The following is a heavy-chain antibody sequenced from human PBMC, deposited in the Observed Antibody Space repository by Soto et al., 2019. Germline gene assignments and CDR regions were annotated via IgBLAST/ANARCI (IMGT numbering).Heavy chain of an antibody. CDR1: GYTFTSYY. CDR2: INPSGGST. J-gene: IGHJ6*02. D-gene: IGHD3-10*01. Sequence: RASVKVSCKASGYTFTSYYMHWVRQAPGQGLEWMGIINPSGGSTSYAQKFQGRVTMTRDTSTSTVYMELSSLRSEDTAVYYCARDPKFGEFDYYGMDVWGQGTTVTVSS. V-gene: IGHV1-46*01. CDR3: ARDPKFGEFDYYGMDV.